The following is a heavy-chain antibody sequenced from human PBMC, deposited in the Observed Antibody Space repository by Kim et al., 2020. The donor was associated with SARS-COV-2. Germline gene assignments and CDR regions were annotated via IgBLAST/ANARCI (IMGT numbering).Heavy chain of an antibody. CDR1: GGSISNFY. D-gene: IGHD6-25*01. J-gene: IGHJ5*02. CDR2: VSYRGST. V-gene: IGHV4-39*07. Sequence: SETLSLTCTVSGGSISNFYWGLIRQPPGKGLEWIGSVSYRGSTYYNPSLKSRLTISLDTSKNQFSLKLTSMTAADTAVYYCVRQGAAVNTWGQGTLVTVSS. CDR3: VRQGAAVNT.